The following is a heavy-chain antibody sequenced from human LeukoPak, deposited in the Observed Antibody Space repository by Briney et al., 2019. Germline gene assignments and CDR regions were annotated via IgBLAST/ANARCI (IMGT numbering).Heavy chain of an antibody. J-gene: IGHJ4*02. D-gene: IGHD3-10*01. CDR3: ARSQNYYGSGDY. V-gene: IGHV4-61*01. Sequence: PSETLSLTCTVSGGSVSNGNYYWSWLRQPPGKALEWIGYIYYTGITNYNPSLEGRVTISVDTSKNQFSVKLSSVTAADTAVYYCARSQNYYGSGDYWSQGTLVTVSS. CDR2: IYYTGIT. CDR1: GGSVSNGNYY.